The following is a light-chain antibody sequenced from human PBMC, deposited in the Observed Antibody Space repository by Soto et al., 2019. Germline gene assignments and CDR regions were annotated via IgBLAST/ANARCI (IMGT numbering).Light chain of an antibody. CDR1: QSVSGSF. V-gene: IGKV3-20*01. CDR2: GAS. Sequence: VLTQSPGTLSMSPGERATLSCRASQSVSGSFLAWYQQKPGQAPRLLIYGASSRATGIPDRFSGSGSGTDFTLTINRLEPEDFAVYYCQQYGSSPALTFGGGTKVEIK. CDR3: QQYGSSPALT. J-gene: IGKJ4*01.